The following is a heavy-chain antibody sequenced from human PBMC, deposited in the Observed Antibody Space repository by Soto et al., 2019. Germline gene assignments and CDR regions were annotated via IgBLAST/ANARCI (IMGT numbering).Heavy chain of an antibody. Sequence: GGSLRLSCAASGFNFNSFSMTWVRQTPGKGLEWVSSVSPGGGDTYHSDSVKGRFTVSRDNSRNTLYLQMNSLRVEDTAVYYCAKGVDILTGYFNWGQGTLVTVSS. CDR2: VSPGGGDT. D-gene: IGHD3-9*01. J-gene: IGHJ4*02. CDR1: GFNFNSFS. V-gene: IGHV3-23*01. CDR3: AKGVDILTGYFN.